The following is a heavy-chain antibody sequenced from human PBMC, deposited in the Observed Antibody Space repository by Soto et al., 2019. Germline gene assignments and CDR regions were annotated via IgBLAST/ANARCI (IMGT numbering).Heavy chain of an antibody. CDR2: VDPRDRST. CDR1: GYIFTTYS. Sequence: QVELVQSGAEMKRPGASVMLSCKASGYIFTTYSVHWVRQTAGQGLGWMAKVDPRDRSTGYAQKFRGRLTMAWNTSTGTVSMEVSSLTSDDTATYYCARVQNRCCEFDYWGQGTQVTVSS. D-gene: IGHD2-15*01. J-gene: IGHJ4*02. V-gene: IGHV1-46*01. CDR3: ARVQNRCCEFDY.